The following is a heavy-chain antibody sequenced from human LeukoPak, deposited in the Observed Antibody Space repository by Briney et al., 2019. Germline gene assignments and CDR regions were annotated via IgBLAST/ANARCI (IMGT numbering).Heavy chain of an antibody. J-gene: IGHJ4*02. CDR1: GFTFSSFA. V-gene: IGHV3-23*01. Sequence: GGSLRLSCAASGFTFSSFAMGWVRQAPGKGLEWLSTTSLSGSSTSYADSVKGRFTISRDNSKNTLYLQMNSLRAEDTAVYFCAKVWYYGSGNYYCFNYWGQGTLVTVPS. D-gene: IGHD3-10*01. CDR2: TSLSGSST. CDR3: AKVWYYGSGNYYCFNY.